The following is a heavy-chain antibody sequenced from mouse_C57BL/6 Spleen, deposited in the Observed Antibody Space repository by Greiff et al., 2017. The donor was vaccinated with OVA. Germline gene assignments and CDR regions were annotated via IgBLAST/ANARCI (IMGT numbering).Heavy chain of an antibody. CDR1: GYAFSSSW. CDR3: ARRVDY. J-gene: IGHJ2*01. V-gene: IGHV1-82*01. CDR2: LYPGDGDT. Sequence: VQLQQSGPELVKPGASVKISCKASGYAFSSSWMNWVKQRPGKGLEWIGRLYPGDGDTNYNGKFTGKATLTAYKASSTAYMQLSSLTSEDSAVYFCARRVDYWGQGTTLTVSS.